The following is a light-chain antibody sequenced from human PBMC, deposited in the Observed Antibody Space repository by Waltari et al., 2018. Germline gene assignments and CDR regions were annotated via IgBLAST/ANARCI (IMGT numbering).Light chain of an antibody. Sequence: DIQMTQSPSSLSASIGDRVTITSRASQSISTFLNWYQQKPGKAPKLLIYAASTLQSGVPSRFSGSGSGTDFTLTISSLQPEDFATYYCQQSYNPLTWTFGQGTKV. J-gene: IGKJ1*01. CDR3: QQSYNPLTWT. V-gene: IGKV1-39*01. CDR1: QSISTF. CDR2: AAS.